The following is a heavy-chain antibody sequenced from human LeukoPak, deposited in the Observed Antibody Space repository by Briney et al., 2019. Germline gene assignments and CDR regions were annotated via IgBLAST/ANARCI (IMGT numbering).Heavy chain of an antibody. CDR1: GGSISSYY. CDR3: ARVSYYDFWSGFGGFDP. V-gene: IGHV4-59*01. J-gene: IGHJ5*02. Sequence: SETLSLTCTVSGGSISSYYWSWIRQPPGKGLEWIGYIYYSGSTNYNPSLKSRVTISVDTSKNQFSLKLSSVTAADTAVYYCARVSYYDFWSGFGGFDPWGQGTLVTVSS. CDR2: IYYSGST. D-gene: IGHD3-3*01.